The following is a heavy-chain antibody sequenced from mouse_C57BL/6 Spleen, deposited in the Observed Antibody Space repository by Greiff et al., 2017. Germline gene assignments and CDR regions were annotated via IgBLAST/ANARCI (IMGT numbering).Heavy chain of an antibody. Sequence: QVQLQQSGAELARPGASVKMSCKASGYTFTSYTMHWVKQRPGQGLEWIGYINPSSGYTKYNQKFKDKATLTAEKSSSTAYMQLSSLTSEDSAVYYCARAGDGSSPLYWYFDVWGTGTTVTASS. CDR2: INPSSGYT. D-gene: IGHD1-1*01. CDR3: ARAGDGSSPLYWYFDV. J-gene: IGHJ1*03. CDR1: GYTFTSYT. V-gene: IGHV1-4*01.